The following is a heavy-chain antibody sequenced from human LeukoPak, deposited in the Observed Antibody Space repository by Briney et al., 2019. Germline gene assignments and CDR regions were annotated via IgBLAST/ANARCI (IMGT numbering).Heavy chain of an antibody. CDR3: ARNPNVDDYGLYYFNY. CDR2: ISAYNGNT. J-gene: IGHJ4*02. CDR1: GYTFTSYG. V-gene: IGHV1-18*01. D-gene: IGHD4-17*01. Sequence: ASVKVSCKASGYTFTSYGISWVRQAPGQGLEWMGWISAYNGNTNYAQKFQGRVTMTRDTSTSTVYMELSSLRSEDTAVYYCARNPNVDDYGLYYFNYWGQGTLVTVSS.